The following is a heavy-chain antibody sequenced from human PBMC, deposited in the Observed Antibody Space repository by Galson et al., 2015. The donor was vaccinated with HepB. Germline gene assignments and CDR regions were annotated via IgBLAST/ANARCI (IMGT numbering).Heavy chain of an antibody. D-gene: IGHD4-17*01. CDR1: GFTFSSYW. CDR3: ARDKATGYGDYAFDI. CDR2: INSDGSST. J-gene: IGHJ3*02. Sequence: SLRLSCAASGFTFSSYWMHWVRQAPGKGLVWVSRINSDGSSTSYADSVKGRFTISRDNAKNTLYLQMNSLRAEDTAVYYCARDKATGYGDYAFDIWGQGTMVTVSS. V-gene: IGHV3-74*01.